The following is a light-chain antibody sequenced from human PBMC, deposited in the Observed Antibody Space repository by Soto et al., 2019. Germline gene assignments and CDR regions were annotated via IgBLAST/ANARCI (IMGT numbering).Light chain of an antibody. CDR3: QQYVSIPLT. CDR2: GAS. V-gene: IGKV3-20*01. J-gene: IGKJ4*01. CDR1: QSVSSNY. Sequence: EIVMTPSPCTLYLSTGETATFSCRASQSVSSNYVAWFLPKPGQAPRLLIYGASSRAPGIPDRFSGSGSGTDFALTISRLEPKDFAVYHCQQYVSIPLTFGGGTKVDI.